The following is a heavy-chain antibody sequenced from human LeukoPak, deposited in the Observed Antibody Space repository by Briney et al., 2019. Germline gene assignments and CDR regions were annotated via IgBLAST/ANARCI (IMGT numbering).Heavy chain of an antibody. V-gene: IGHV1-69*06. D-gene: IGHD3-10*01. CDR2: IIPIFGTA. CDR3: ARDVAYYYGSGSPKTSFDP. CDR1: GYTFTSYG. Sequence: LWASVKVSCKASGYTFTSYGISWVRQAPGQGLEWMGGIIPIFGTANYAQKFQGRVTITADKSTSTAYMELSSLRSEDTAEYYCARDVAYYYGSGSPKTSFDPWGQGTLVTVSS. J-gene: IGHJ5*02.